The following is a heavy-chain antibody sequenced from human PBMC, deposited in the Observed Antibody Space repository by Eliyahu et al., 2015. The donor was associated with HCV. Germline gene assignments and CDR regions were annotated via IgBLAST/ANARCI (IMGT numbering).Heavy chain of an antibody. V-gene: IGHV3-53*02. J-gene: IGHJ4*02. D-gene: IGHD6-19*01. Sequence: EVQLVETGGVLIQPGGSLRLXCAASGFXVSTNYMSWVRQAPGKGLEWVSLISRSGATYYADSVRGRFTISRDSFKNAVYLQMNSLRDDDTAVYYCARELDSSGWCFLDSWGQGTLVTVS. CDR1: GFXVSTNY. CDR2: ISRSGAT. CDR3: ARELDSSGWCFLDS.